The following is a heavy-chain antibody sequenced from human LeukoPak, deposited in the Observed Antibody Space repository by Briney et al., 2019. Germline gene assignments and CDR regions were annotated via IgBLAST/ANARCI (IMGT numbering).Heavy chain of an antibody. CDR2: IYRGGST. CDR3: ARGYSSSSYYMDV. V-gene: IGHV3-66*01. J-gene: IGHJ6*03. D-gene: IGHD6-13*01. Sequence: GGSLTLSCAASGFTFSSKYMSWLRQAPGKGLEWVSVIYRGGSTYYTDSVKGRFTISSDNSKNTLYLQMNSLSAEDTAVYYCARGYSSSSYYMDVWGKGTTVTVSS. CDR1: GFTFSSKY.